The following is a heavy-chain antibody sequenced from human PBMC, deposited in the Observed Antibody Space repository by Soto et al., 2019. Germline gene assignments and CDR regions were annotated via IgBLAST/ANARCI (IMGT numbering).Heavy chain of an antibody. V-gene: IGHV4-59*08. D-gene: IGHD5-18*01. CDR2: IYYSGST. J-gene: IGHJ4*02. Sequence: QVQLQESGPGLVKPSETLSLTCTVSGGSISSYYWSWIRQPPGKGLEWIGYIYYSGSTNYNPSLKSHVTISVDTSKNKFSLKLSSVTAADTAFYYCARHKGAMVNFDYWGQGTLVTVSS. CDR3: ARHKGAMVNFDY. CDR1: GGSISSYY.